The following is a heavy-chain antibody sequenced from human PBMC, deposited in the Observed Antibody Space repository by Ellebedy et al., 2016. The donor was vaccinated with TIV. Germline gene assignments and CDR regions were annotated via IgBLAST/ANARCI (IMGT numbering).Heavy chain of an antibody. Sequence: PGGSLRLSCAASGFTFNTYGMQWVRQAPGKGLEWVSGIFGSGGGISYADSVKGRFTISRDNSKSMVHLQMNSLRPEDTAVYYCAKDRTSGDGYWVFDQWGQGTLVTVSS. D-gene: IGHD5-18*01. J-gene: IGHJ4*02. CDR1: GFTFNTYG. CDR3: AKDRTSGDGYWVFDQ. CDR2: IFGSGGGI. V-gene: IGHV3-NL1*01.